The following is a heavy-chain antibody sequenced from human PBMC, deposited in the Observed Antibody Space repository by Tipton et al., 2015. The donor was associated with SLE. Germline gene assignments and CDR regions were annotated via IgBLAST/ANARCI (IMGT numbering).Heavy chain of an antibody. CDR3: ARHPGSSWYRGRYFDY. J-gene: IGHJ4*02. V-gene: IGHV4-59*08. Sequence: LRLSCTDSGISFTSYYWSWIRQPPGKGLEWVGYISYTGSTIYNPSLKSRVTVSMDTSKSQFSLKLSSVTAADTAVYYCARHPGSSWYRGRYFDYWGQGTLVTVSS. D-gene: IGHD6-13*01. CDR1: GISFTSYY. CDR2: ISYTGST.